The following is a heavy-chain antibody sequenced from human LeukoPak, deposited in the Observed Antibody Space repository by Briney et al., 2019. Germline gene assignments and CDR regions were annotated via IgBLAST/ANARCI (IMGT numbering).Heavy chain of an antibody. Sequence: GGSLRLSCAASGFTFSSYAMSWVRQAPGKGLEWVSAISGSGGSTYYADSVKGRFTISRDNSKNTLYLQMNSLRAEDTAVYYCASLEMATITTDYWGQGTLVTVSS. D-gene: IGHD5-24*01. V-gene: IGHV3-23*01. J-gene: IGHJ4*02. CDR2: ISGSGGST. CDR3: ASLEMATITTDY. CDR1: GFTFSSYA.